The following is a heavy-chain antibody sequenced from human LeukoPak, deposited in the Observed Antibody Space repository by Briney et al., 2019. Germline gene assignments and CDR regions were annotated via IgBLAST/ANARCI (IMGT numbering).Heavy chain of an antibody. Sequence: SETLSLTCAVYGGSFSGYYWNWIRQPPGKGLEWIGEINHSGSTNYNPSLKSRVTISVDTSKNQFSLKLSSVTAADTAVYYCARDRRRFWSGYVDYWGQGTLVTVSS. V-gene: IGHV4-34*01. CDR2: INHSGST. CDR1: GGSFSGYY. J-gene: IGHJ4*02. CDR3: ARDRRRFWSGYVDY. D-gene: IGHD3-3*01.